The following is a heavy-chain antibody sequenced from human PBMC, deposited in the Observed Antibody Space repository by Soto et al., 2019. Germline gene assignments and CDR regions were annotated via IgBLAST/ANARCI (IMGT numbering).Heavy chain of an antibody. CDR2: IYPSDSDT. J-gene: IGHJ4*02. V-gene: IGHV5-51*01. CDR3: ARHPGRYFDY. CDR1: GYNFAGYW. Sequence: PGESLKISCKGSGYNFAGYWIAWVRQMPGKGLELMGIIYPSDSDTRYRPSFQGQVTISADKSISSAYLQWSSLKASDTAMYYCARHPGRYFDYWGQGTLVTVSS.